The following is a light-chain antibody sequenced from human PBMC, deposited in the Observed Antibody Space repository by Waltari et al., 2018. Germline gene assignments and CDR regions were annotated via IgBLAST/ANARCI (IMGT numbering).Light chain of an antibody. Sequence: QSALTQPRPVSGSPGQSVTISCTGTSSDVGGYNHVSWYQQHPGKAPKLMIDDVSKRPSGVPDRFSGSKSGNTASLTISGLQAEDEADYYCCSYAGSYTGVFGGGTKLTVL. J-gene: IGLJ3*02. V-gene: IGLV2-11*01. CDR2: DVS. CDR1: SSDVGGYNH. CDR3: CSYAGSYTGV.